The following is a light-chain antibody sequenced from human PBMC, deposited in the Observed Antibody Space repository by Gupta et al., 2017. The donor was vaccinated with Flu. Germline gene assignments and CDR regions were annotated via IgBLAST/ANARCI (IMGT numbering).Light chain of an antibody. CDR2: HDT. CDR1: KIGAKI. Sequence: SSVLTQPPSVSVAPGQTASRTGGVVKIGAKIVHWYQHNAGQAPFLLIYHDTARPAGTPERFSGSNSGNTATLTVSRVEAGDETDYYCQSWDMDSDSWVFGGGTKLTVL. CDR3: QSWDMDSDSWV. V-gene: IGLV3-21*02. J-gene: IGLJ3*02.